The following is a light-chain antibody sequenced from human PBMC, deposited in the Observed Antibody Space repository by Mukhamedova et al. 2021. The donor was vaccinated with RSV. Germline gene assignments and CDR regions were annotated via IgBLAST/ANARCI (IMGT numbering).Light chain of an antibody. CDR2: GAS. J-gene: IGKJ1*01. Sequence: QSTWGNVAWYQQKPGQAPRLLIYGASTRATGIPARFSGSGSRTEFTLTISSMQSEDFAVYSCQQYDNLWTFGQGTKVEI. CDR3: QQYDNLWT. CDR1: QSTWGN. V-gene: IGKV3-15*01.